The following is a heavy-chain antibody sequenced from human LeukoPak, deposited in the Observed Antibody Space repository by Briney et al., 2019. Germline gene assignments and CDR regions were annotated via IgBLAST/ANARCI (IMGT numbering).Heavy chain of an antibody. J-gene: IGHJ6*03. CDR3: ARARSSSGYGGLEYYYYYMDV. V-gene: IGHV1-8*03. CDR2: MNPNSGNT. D-gene: IGHD6-6*01. CDR1: GYTFTSYD. Sequence: GASVKVSCKASGYTFTSYDINWVRQATGQGLEWMGWMNPNSGNTGYAQKFQGRVTITRNTSISTAYMELSSLRSEDTAVYYCARARSSSGYGGLEYYYYYMDVWGKGTTVTVSS.